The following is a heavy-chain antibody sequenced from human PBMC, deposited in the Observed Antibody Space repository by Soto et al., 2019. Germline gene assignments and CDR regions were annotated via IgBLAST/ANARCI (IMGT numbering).Heavy chain of an antibody. CDR3: ARSRGLELRNAFDI. CDR1: GFTFSNYD. V-gene: IGHV3-13*01. J-gene: IGHJ3*02. D-gene: IGHD3-3*02. CDR2: IGTAGDT. Sequence: AESLRLSCAASGFTFSNYDMHWVRQATGKGLEWVSAIGTAGDTYYPGSVKGRFTISRENAKNSLYLQMNSLRAGDTAVYYCARSRGLELRNAFDIWGQGTMVTVSS.